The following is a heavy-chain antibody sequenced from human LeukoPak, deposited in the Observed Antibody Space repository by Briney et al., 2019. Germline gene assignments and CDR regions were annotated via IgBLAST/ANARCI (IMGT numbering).Heavy chain of an antibody. V-gene: IGHV5-51*01. D-gene: IGHD2-15*01. CDR2: IFPGDSDT. J-gene: IGHJ3*02. CDR1: GYSFTTYW. CDR3: ARRGYCSGGSCFSAAFDI. Sequence: GESLKISCKGSGYSFTTYWIGWVRQTPGKGLEWMGIIFPGDSDTRYSPSFQGQVTVSADKSISTAYLQWSSLKASDTAMYYCARRGYCSGGSCFSAAFDIWGQGTMVTVSS.